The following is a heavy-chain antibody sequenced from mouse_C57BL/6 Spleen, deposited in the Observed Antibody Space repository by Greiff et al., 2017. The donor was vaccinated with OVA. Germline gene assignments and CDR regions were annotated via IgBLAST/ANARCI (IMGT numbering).Heavy chain of an antibody. Sequence: QVQLQQPGTELVKPGASVKLSCKASGYTSTSYWMHWVKQRPGQGLEWIGNINPSNGGTNYNEKFKSKATLTVDKSSSTAYMQLSSLTSEDSAVYYCARDPARDWYFDVWGTGTTVTVSS. D-gene: IGHD3-1*01. J-gene: IGHJ1*03. CDR3: ARDPARDWYFDV. CDR1: GYTSTSYW. V-gene: IGHV1-53*01. CDR2: INPSNGGT.